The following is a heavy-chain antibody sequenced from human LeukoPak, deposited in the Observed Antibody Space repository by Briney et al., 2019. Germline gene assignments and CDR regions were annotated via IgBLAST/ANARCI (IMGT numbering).Heavy chain of an antibody. CDR2: ISAYNGNT. J-gene: IGHJ4*02. CDR1: GGTFSSYA. D-gene: IGHD4-11*01. V-gene: IGHV1-18*01. CDR3: AREATVTTGAGVDY. Sequence: ASVKVSCKASGGTFSSYAISWVRQAPGQGLEWMGWISAYNGNTNYAQKLQGRVTMTTDTSTSTAYMELRSLRSDDTAVYYCAREATVTTGAGVDYWGQGTLVTVSS.